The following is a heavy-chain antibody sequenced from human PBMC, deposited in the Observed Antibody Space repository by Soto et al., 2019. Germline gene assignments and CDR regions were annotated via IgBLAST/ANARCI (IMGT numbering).Heavy chain of an antibody. CDR2: ISGSGGST. D-gene: IGHD3-3*01. V-gene: IGHV3-23*01. Sequence: HPGGSLRLSCAASGFTFSSYAMSWVRQAPGKGLEWVSAISGSGGSTYYADSVKGRFTISRDNSKNTLYLQMNSLRAEDTAVYYCAKGMDFWSGYYRNWFDPWGQGTLVTVSS. CDR3: AKGMDFWSGYYRNWFDP. J-gene: IGHJ5*02. CDR1: GFTFSSYA.